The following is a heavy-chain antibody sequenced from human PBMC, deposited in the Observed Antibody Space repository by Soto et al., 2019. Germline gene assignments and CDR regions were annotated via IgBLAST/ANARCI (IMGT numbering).Heavy chain of an antibody. V-gene: IGHV4-34*01. CDR2: INHSGST. CDR3: ARGKFGFSYYYYYYLDV. D-gene: IGHD2-21*01. J-gene: IGHJ6*03. Sequence: QVQLHQWGAGLLKPSETLSLTCAVYDGSFSDYYWTWIRQSPGKGLECVGEINHSGSTSYKSSLKSRVTISIDTSKNQFCLKLTSVTASDTAVYYCARGKFGFSYYYYYYLDVWGKGTTVTVSS. CDR1: DGSFSDYY.